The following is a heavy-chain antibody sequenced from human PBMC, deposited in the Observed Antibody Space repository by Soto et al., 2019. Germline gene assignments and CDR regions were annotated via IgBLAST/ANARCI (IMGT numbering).Heavy chain of an antibody. CDR3: ARWARSSIGGKDFDS. CDR1: GGSITSYY. V-gene: IGHV4-34*01. D-gene: IGHD1-26*01. CDR2: IHHSGKT. Sequence: PSETLSLTCAVYGGSITSYYWSWIRQPPGKGLEWIGEIHHSGKTNYNPSLKSRVLISLDTSKNHFFLSLTSVTAADTAVYYCARWARSSIGGKDFDSWGQGTLVTVSS. J-gene: IGHJ4*02.